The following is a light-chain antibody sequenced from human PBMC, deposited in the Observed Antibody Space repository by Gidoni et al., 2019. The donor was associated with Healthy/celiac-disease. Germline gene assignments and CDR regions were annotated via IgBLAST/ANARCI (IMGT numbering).Light chain of an antibody. CDR2: DDS. Sequence: SYVLTQPPSVSVAPGQTARITCGGNNIGSKSVHWYQQKPGQAPVLVDYDDSDRPSGIPERFSGSNSGNTATLTISRVEAGDEADYYCQVWDSSSDPLVFGGGTKLTVL. CDR3: QVWDSSSDPLV. J-gene: IGLJ3*02. CDR1: NIGSKS. V-gene: IGLV3-21*02.